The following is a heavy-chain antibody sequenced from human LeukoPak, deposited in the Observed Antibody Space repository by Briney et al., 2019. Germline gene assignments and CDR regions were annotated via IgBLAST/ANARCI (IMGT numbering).Heavy chain of an antibody. J-gene: IGHJ4*02. CDR3: ARGRYSSSWYYFDY. D-gene: IGHD6-13*01. Sequence: GGSLRLSCAASGFTFSSYAMHWVRQAPGKGLEWVAVISYDGSNKYYADSVKGRFTISRDNSKNTLYLQMNSLRAEDTAVYYCARGRYSSSWYYFDYWGQGTLVTVSS. CDR2: ISYDGSNK. V-gene: IGHV3-30-3*01. CDR1: GFTFSSYA.